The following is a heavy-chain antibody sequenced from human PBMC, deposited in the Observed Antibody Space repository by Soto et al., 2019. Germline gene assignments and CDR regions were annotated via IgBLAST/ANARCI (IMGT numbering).Heavy chain of an antibody. J-gene: IGHJ4*02. D-gene: IGHD2-15*01. CDR1: GGSFSGNY. CDR3: ARGHLPGGNKFYYDY. V-gene: IGHV4-34*01. CDR2: ISHSGTT. Sequence: QVQLQQWGAGLLKPSETLSLTCTVYGGSFSGNYWSWIRQPPGMGLEWIGEISHSGTTNYNPSLISRVTISVETSKNQFSLKLSSVTAADTAIYYCARGHLPGGNKFYYDYWGQGTLVTVSS.